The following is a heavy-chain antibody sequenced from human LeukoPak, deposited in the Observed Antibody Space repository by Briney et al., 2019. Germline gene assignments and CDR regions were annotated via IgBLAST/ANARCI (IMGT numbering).Heavy chain of an antibody. V-gene: IGHV3-23*01. D-gene: IGHD6-19*01. J-gene: IGHJ4*02. CDR1: GFTISSYS. Sequence: PGGSLRLSCAASGFTISSYSMNWVRQIPGKGPEYVSAISPNSHSTHYVDSVKGRFTISRDNSKSTMHLQMNSLRAKDTAVYYCVRGLPGQWPFDKWGQGTLVTVSS. CDR3: VRGLPGQWPFDK. CDR2: ISPNSHST.